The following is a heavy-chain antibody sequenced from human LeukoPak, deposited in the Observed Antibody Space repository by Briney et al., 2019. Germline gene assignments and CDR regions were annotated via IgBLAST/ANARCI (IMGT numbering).Heavy chain of an antibody. CDR2: ISGSGGST. CDR1: GFTFSSYA. J-gene: IGHJ3*02. V-gene: IGHV3-23*01. CDR3: ARDHGWEPNAFDI. Sequence: GGSVSLSCGASGFTFSSYAVSWVRQAPGEGREWVSAISGSGGSTYYADSVKGRFTISRDNSKNTLYLQMNSLRAEDTAVYYCARDHGWEPNAFDIWGQGTMVTVSS. D-gene: IGHD1-26*01.